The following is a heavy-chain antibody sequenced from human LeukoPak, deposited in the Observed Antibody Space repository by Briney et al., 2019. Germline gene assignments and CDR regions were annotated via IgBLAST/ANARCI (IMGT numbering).Heavy chain of an antibody. D-gene: IGHD6-13*01. Sequence: SETLSLTCTVSGGSISSYYWSWIRQPPGKGLEWIGYIYYSGSTNYNPSLTSRVTISVDTSKNQFSLKLSTVTAADTAVHYCARLTPSDSSSWYWYFGLWGRGTLVTVSS. CDR2: IYYSGST. CDR1: GGSISSYY. CDR3: ARLTPSDSSSWYWYFGL. V-gene: IGHV4-59*08. J-gene: IGHJ2*01.